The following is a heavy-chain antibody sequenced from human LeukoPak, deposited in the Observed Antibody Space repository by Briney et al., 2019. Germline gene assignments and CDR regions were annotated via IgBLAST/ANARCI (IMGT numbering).Heavy chain of an antibody. Sequence: SETLSLTCAVYGGSFSGYYWSWIRQPPGKGLEWIGEINHSGSTNYNPSLKSRVTISVDTSKNQFSLKLSSVTAADTAVYYCVRGSTVVVVAATPDWFDPWGQGTLVTVSS. CDR3: VRGSTVVVVAATPDWFDP. CDR2: INHSGST. V-gene: IGHV4-34*01. D-gene: IGHD2-15*01. CDR1: GGSFSGYY. J-gene: IGHJ5*02.